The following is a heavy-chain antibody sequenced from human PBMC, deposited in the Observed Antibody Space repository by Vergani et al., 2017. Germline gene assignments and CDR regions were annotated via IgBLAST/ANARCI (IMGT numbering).Heavy chain of an antibody. Sequence: EVQLLESGGGLVQPGGSLRLSCAASGFTFSSYWMSWVRQAPGKGLEWVANIKQDGSEKYYVDSVKGRFTISRDNAKNSLYLQMNSLRAEDTAVYYCAKDITMIVVVTKDDYWGQGTLVTVSS. CDR2: IKQDGSEK. D-gene: IGHD3-22*01. J-gene: IGHJ4*02. V-gene: IGHV3-7*03. CDR1: GFTFSSYW. CDR3: AKDITMIVVVTKDDY.